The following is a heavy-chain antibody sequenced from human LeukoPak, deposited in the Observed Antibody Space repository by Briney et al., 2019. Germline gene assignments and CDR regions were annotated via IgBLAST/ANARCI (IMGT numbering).Heavy chain of an antibody. CDR2: ISYDGSNK. V-gene: IGHV3-30*04. J-gene: IGHJ4*02. D-gene: IGHD4-17*01. Sequence: GRSLRLSCAASGFAFSTYPVHWVRQAPGKGLEWVAVISYDGSNKYYADSVKGRFTISRDNSKNTLYLQMNSLRAEDTAIYYCASRHYDFGYYWGQGTLVTVSS. CDR3: ASRHYDFGYY. CDR1: GFAFSTYP.